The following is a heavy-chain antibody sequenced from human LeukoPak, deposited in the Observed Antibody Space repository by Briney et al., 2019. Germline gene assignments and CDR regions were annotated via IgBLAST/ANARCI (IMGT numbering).Heavy chain of an antibody. CDR2: IWYDGSNK. Sequence: PGGSLRLSCAASGFTFSSYGMHWVRQAPGKGLEWVAVIWYDGSNKYYADSVKGRFTISRDNSKNTLYLQMNSLRAEDTAVYYCARDQVGYYYYGSGSYGFDYWGQGTLVTVSS. D-gene: IGHD3-10*01. J-gene: IGHJ4*02. CDR3: ARDQVGYYYYGSGSYGFDY. CDR1: GFTFSSYG. V-gene: IGHV3-33*01.